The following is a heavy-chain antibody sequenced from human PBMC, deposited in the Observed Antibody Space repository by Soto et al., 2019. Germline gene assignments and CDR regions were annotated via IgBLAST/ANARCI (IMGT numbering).Heavy chain of an antibody. V-gene: IGHV4-31*03. D-gene: IGHD2-8*01. CDR1: GGSISSGGYY. CDR2: IYYSGST. J-gene: IGHJ5*02. Sequence: PSETLSLTCTVSGGSISSGGYYWSWIRQHPGKGLEWIGYIYYSGSTYYNPSLKSRVTISVDTSKNQFSLKLSPVTAADTAVYYCARGVAPMVYAIRGAWFDPWGQGTLVTVYS. CDR3: ARGVAPMVYAIRGAWFDP.